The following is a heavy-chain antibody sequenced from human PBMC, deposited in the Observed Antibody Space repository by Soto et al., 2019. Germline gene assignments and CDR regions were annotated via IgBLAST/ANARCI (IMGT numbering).Heavy chain of an antibody. CDR2: FDPENGET. Sequence: QVQLVQSGAEVKKPGASVKVSCKVSGYTLSELSMHWVRQAPGKGLEWMGGFDPENGETIYAQKFQGRVTMTEDTSTGTISMELSSLRSEDTAVYYCATEITAAGTLDYWGQGTLVNVSS. V-gene: IGHV1-24*01. CDR3: ATEITAAGTLDY. D-gene: IGHD6-13*01. CDR1: GYTLSELS. J-gene: IGHJ4*02.